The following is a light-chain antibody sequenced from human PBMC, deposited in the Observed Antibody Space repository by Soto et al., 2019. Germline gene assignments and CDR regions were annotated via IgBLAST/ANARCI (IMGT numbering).Light chain of an antibody. CDR3: QQYGSSGT. CDR1: QRVSNNY. Sequence: EIVLTQSPGTLSLSPGERATLSCRASQRVSNNYLAWYQQKPGQAPRLLISGASNRATGIPDWFSGSGSGTDIPLTSSRQEHEDLAVYYCQQYGSSGTFGRGTKVEIK. J-gene: IGKJ1*01. CDR2: GAS. V-gene: IGKV3-20*01.